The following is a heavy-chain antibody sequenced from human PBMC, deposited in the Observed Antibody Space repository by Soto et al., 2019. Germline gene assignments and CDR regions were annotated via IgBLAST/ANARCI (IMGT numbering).Heavy chain of an antibody. D-gene: IGHD3-16*02. V-gene: IGHV3-48*03. CDR2: ISGSGSSI. CDR3: AREKNHNRGHIKYFSDS. J-gene: IGHJ4*02. CDR1: GFNFNSYE. Sequence: PGGSLRLSCAASGFNFNSYEMNCVRQAPWKGPEWFPYISGSGSSIYYADSVKGRFTISRDKAKHSLYLQTSSLRAEDTAVYFCAREKNHNRGHIKYFSDSWGLGT.